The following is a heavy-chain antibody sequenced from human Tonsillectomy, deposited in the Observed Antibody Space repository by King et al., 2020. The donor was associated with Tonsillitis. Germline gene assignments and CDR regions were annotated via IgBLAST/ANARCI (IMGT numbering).Heavy chain of an antibody. J-gene: IGHJ3*02. Sequence: VQLVQSGAEVKKPGSSVKVSCKASGGTLSSYGISWVRQAPGQGLEWMGGIIPLFGTANYAQKFQGRVTITADESTNTAHMELSSLRSEDTAVYFCAGEGKWTQPYDAFDIWGQGTLVTVSS. D-gene: IGHD1-26*01. CDR3: AGEGKWTQPYDAFDI. CDR1: GGTLSSYG. CDR2: IIPLFGTA. V-gene: IGHV1-69*01.